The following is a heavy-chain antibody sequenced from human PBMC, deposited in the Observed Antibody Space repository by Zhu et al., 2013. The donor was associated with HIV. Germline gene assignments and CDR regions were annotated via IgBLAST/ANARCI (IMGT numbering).Heavy chain of an antibody. CDR2: ISGYNAKT. J-gene: IGHJ4*02. CDR3: VREYSEYSGPDY. CDR1: GYTFRNYG. V-gene: IGHV1-18*01. D-gene: IGHD6-13*01. Sequence: QVQLVQSGAEVKKPGASVKVSCKSSGYTFRNYGITWVRQAPGQGLEWMGWISGYNAKTKSAQKFQGRVTLTTDTSTSTAYMEVRSLRSDDTAVYYCVREYSEYSGPDYWGQGTLVTVSS.